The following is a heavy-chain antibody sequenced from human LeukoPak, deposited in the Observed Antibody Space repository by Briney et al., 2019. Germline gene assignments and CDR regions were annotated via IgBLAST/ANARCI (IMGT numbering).Heavy chain of an antibody. Sequence: SGPTLVNPTQTLTLTCTFSGFSLRTSGVGVGWIRQPPGKALEWLALIYWDDDKRYSPSLKSRLTITKDTSKNQVVLTMTNMDPVDTATYYCASGYYHYWYFDLWGRGTLVTVSS. CDR1: GFSLRTSGVG. CDR2: IYWDDDK. J-gene: IGHJ2*01. D-gene: IGHD3-22*01. CDR3: ASGYYHYWYFDL. V-gene: IGHV2-5*02.